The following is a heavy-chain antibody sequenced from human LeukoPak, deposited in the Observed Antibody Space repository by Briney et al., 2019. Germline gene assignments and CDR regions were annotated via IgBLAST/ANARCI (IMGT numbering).Heavy chain of an antibody. D-gene: IGHD5-24*01. CDR1: GFTFSSYA. J-gene: IGHJ4*02. CDR2: ISYDGSNK. V-gene: IGHV3-30-3*01. Sequence: GGSLRLSCAASGFTFSSYAMHWVRQAPGKGLEWVAVISYDGSNKYYADSVKGRFTISRDNSKNTLYLQMNSLRAEDTAVYYCARDQSIEMATIIGFFDYWGQGTLVTVSS. CDR3: ARDQSIEMATIIGFFDY.